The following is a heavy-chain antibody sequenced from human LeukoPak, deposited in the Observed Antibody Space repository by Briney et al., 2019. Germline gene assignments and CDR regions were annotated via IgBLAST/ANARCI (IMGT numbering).Heavy chain of an antibody. D-gene: IGHD5-24*01. CDR1: GYTFTSYD. CDR3: ARARGKIYKFDP. Sequence: ASVKVSCKASGYTFTSYDIDWVRQATGQGLEWMGWMNPNGGNTGYAQKFQGRVTMTRNTSISTAYMELSSLRSEDTAVYYCARARGKIYKFDPWGQGTLVTVSS. V-gene: IGHV1-8*01. J-gene: IGHJ5*02. CDR2: MNPNGGNT.